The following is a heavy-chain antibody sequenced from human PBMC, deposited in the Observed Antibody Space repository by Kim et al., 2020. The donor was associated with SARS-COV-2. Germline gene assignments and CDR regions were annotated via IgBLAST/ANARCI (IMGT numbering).Heavy chain of an antibody. J-gene: IGHJ6*02. CDR1: GGSISSSNW. CDR2: IYHSGST. V-gene: IGHV4-4*02. CDR3: ARERSYYDSSGYYGTYYYYGMDV. Sequence: SETLSLTCAVSGGSISSSNWWGWVRQPPGKGLEWIGEIYHSGSTNYNPSLKSRVTISVDKSKNQFSLKLSSVTAADTAVYYCARERSYYDSSGYYGTYYYYGMDVWGQGTTVTVSS. D-gene: IGHD3-22*01.